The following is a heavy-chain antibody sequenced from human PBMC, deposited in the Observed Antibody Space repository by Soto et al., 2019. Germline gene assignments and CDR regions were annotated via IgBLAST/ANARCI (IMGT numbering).Heavy chain of an antibody. CDR2: IYYSGST. Sequence: SETLSLTCTVSGGSISSYYWSWIRQPPGKGLEWIGYIYYSGSTNYNPSLKSRVTISVDTSKNQFSLKLSSVAAADTAVYYCARETPLPHDVWSGYYYYGMDVWGQGTTVT. J-gene: IGHJ6*02. V-gene: IGHV4-59*01. D-gene: IGHD3-3*01. CDR3: ARETPLPHDVWSGYYYYGMDV. CDR1: GGSISSYY.